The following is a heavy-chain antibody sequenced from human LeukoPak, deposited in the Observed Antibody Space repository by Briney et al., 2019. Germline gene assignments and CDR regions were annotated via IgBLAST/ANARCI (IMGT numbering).Heavy chain of an antibody. CDR2: INHRGNT. J-gene: IGHJ6*03. V-gene: IGHV4-34*01. Sequence: KPSETLSLTCAVDGGSLSGYYWSWIRQPPGKGLEWLGEINHRGNTNSNPSLKSRVTISLGTSQSQLSLNLTSVTAADTAVYYCAKDGYSSSMDVWGKGTTVTVSS. CDR3: AKDGYSSSMDV. CDR1: GGSLSGYY. D-gene: IGHD6-13*01.